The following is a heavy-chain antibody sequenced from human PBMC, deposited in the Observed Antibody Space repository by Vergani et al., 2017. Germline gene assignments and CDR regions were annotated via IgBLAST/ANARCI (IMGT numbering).Heavy chain of an antibody. D-gene: IGHD3-22*01. CDR1: GFTFSSYA. V-gene: IGHV3-30*04. J-gene: IGHJ4*02. CDR3: ARDVVVVITNPIY. CDR2: ISYDGSNK. Sequence: QVQLVESGGGVVQPGRSLRLSCAASGFTFSSYAMHWVRQAPGKGLGWVAVISYDGSNKYYADSVKGRFTISRDNSKNTLYLQMNSLRAEDTAVYYCARDVVVVITNPIYWGQGTLVTVSS.